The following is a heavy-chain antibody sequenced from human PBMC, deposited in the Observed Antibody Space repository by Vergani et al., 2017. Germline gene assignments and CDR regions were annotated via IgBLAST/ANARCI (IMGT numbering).Heavy chain of an antibody. D-gene: IGHD2-2*01. V-gene: IGHV4-61*02. Sequence: QVQLQESGPGLVKPSQTLSLTCTVSGGSISSGSYYWSWIRQPAGKGLEWIGRIYTSGSTNYNPSLKSRVTMSVDTSKNQFSLKLGSVTAADTAVYYCARVSIVVVPAASYYYYYMDVWGKGTTVTVSS. CDR2: IYTSGST. J-gene: IGHJ6*03. CDR3: ARVSIVVVPAASYYYYYMDV. CDR1: GGSISSGSYY.